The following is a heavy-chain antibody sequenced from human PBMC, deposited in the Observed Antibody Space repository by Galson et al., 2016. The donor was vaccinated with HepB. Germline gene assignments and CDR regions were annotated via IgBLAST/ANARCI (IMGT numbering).Heavy chain of an antibody. J-gene: IGHJ6*02. Sequence: SLRLSCAVSGFSVNSYGVHWVRQSPDKRLEWKAVMSYDGSVKRYADSVKGRFTISRDNSRNTLYLQMNRLRVEDTAIYYCAKELHSDDFWSGYTLSDYGMDVWGQGTTVTVSS. CDR2: MSYDGSVK. D-gene: IGHD3-3*01. CDR3: AKELHSDDFWSGYTLSDYGMDV. CDR1: GFSVNSYG. V-gene: IGHV3-30*18.